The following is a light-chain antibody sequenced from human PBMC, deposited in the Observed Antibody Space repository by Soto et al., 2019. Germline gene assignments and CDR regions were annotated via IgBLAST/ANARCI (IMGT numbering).Light chain of an antibody. CDR2: DNS. V-gene: IGLV1-51*01. J-gene: IGLJ3*02. CDR1: TSNIGNNY. Sequence: QSVLTQPPSVSAAPGQKVTISCSGNTSNIGNNYVSWYQTLPGTTPKLVIFDNSQRPSGIPDRFSGSKSGTSATLGVAGLQTGDEADYYCGTWDSILSSVVFGGGTKLTVL. CDR3: GTWDSILSSVV.